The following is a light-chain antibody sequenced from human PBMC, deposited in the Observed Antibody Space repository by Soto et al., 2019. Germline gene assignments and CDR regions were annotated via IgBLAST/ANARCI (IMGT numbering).Light chain of an antibody. CDR1: QSVSGD. CDR3: LHRYNWPFT. CDR2: DAS. J-gene: IGKJ4*01. V-gene: IGKV3-11*01. Sequence: EIVLTQSPATLSLSPGERATRSCRASQSVSGDLAWYQHKPGQAPRLLIYDASNRATGIPARFSGSGSGTDFTLTISRLEPEDFAVYYCLHRYNWPFTFGGGTKVEIK.